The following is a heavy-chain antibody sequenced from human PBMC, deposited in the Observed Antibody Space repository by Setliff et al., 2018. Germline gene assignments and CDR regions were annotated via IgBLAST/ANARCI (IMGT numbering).Heavy chain of an antibody. CDR2: IYTSWST. V-gene: IGHV4-61*09. Sequence: PSETLSLTCTVSGDSISSRRNYWGWFRQPAGKELEWIGQIYTSWSTNYNPSLKSRVTISLDTSKNQFSLSLTSVTAEDTAVYYCARMSGFQYIDVWDEGTTVTVSS. J-gene: IGHJ6*03. D-gene: IGHD3-3*01. CDR1: GDSISSRRNY. CDR3: ARMSGFQYIDV.